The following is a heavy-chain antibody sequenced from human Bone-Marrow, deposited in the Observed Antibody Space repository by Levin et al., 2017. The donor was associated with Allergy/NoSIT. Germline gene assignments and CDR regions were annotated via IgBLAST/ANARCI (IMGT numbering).Heavy chain of an antibody. CDR1: GGSISSYY. CDR2: IYSSGNT. V-gene: IGHV4-59*08. CDR3: ARGSPSWDYFDC. Sequence: SETLSLTCTVSGGSISSYYWSWIRQPPGKGLEWIGYIYSSGNTNYNPSLKSRVTMSVDTSKNQFSLKLTSVTAADTAVYYCARGSPSWDYFDCWGQGALVTVAA. D-gene: IGHD1-26*01. J-gene: IGHJ4*02.